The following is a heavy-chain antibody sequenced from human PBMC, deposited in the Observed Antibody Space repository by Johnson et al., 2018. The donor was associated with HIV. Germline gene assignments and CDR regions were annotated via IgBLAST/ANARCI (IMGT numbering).Heavy chain of an antibody. CDR3: ARGQQDMGAGAFDI. CDR1: GFIFSNYD. V-gene: IGHV3-13*01. CDR2: IGTAGDT. D-gene: IGHD3-16*01. Sequence: MLLVESGGGLVQPGGSLRLSCAASGFIFSNYDMHWVRQPTGKGLEWVSGIGTAGDTYYAVSVKGRFTISRRNSKNFLHLQMNSRGAGDTAVCYCARGQQDMGAGAFDIWGQGTIVTVSS. J-gene: IGHJ3*02.